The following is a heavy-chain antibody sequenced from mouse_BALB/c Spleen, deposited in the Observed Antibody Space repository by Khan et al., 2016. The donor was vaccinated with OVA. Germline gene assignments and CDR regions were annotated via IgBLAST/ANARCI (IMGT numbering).Heavy chain of an antibody. Sequence: EVELVESGGGLVQPGGSRKLSCAASGFTFSDYGMAWVRQAPGKGPEWVAFVSSLAYNFYYADTVTGRFTISRENAKNTLYLEMSSLGSEGTAMYYCARCGKGGFAYWGQGTLVTVSA. CDR3: ARCGKGGFAY. V-gene: IGHV5-15*02. CDR1: GFTFSDYG. CDR2: VSSLAYNF. J-gene: IGHJ3*01.